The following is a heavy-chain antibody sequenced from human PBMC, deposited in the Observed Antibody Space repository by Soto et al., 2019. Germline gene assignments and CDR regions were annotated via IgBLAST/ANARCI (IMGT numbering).Heavy chain of an antibody. CDR1: GFSFSSYW. V-gene: IGHV3-7*04. CDR3: ARAVSPGTTSLYLEAFDI. J-gene: IGHJ3*02. Sequence: EVQVVESGGGLVQPGGTLRLSCEASGFSFSSYWMTWVRQAPGKGLEWVANIKRDGSQKSYLDSVRGRFTISRDNAKNSLHLQTDSMTAEDTDLYSRARAVSPGTTSLYLEAFDIWGQGTMFTVSS. CDR2: IKRDGSQK. D-gene: IGHD2-8*01.